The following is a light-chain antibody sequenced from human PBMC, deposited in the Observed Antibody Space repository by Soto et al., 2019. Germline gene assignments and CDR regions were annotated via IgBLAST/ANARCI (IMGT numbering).Light chain of an antibody. Sequence: DIQMTQSPSTLSASVGDRVAITCRASQSISNYLNWYQQKPGKAPKVLIFAASRLQSGVPSRFSGSGSGTDFTLTISSLQPEDFATYYCQQSYSAPRTFGQGTKVDIK. CDR2: AAS. J-gene: IGKJ1*01. CDR1: QSISNY. V-gene: IGKV1-39*01. CDR3: QQSYSAPRT.